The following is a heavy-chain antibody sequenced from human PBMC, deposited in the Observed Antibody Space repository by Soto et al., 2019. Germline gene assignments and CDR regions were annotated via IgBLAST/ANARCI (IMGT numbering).Heavy chain of an antibody. J-gene: IGHJ5*02. CDR3: ARGVSRYWANWFDP. D-gene: IGHD2-21*01. CDR1: GGSFSGYY. CDR2: INHSGST. V-gene: IGHV4-34*01. Sequence: SETLSLTCAVYGGSFSGYYWSWIRQPPGKGLEWIGEINHSGSTNYNPSLKSRVTISVDTSKNQFSLKLSSVTAADTAVYYCARGVSRYWANWFDPWGQGALVTVSS.